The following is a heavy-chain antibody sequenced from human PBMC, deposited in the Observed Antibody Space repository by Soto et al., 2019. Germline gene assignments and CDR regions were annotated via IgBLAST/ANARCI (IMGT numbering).Heavy chain of an antibody. D-gene: IGHD3-16*01. V-gene: IGHV4-59*08. CDR2: SYYSGST. CDR3: ARGRGGYFDL. Sequence: QVQLQESGPGLVKPSETLSLTCTVSGGSISSYYWSWIRQPLGKGLEWIGYSYYSGSTNDNPSLKSRVTISVDTSKNQFSLKLSSVTAADTAVYYCARGRGGYFDLWGRGTLVTVSS. J-gene: IGHJ2*01. CDR1: GGSISSYY.